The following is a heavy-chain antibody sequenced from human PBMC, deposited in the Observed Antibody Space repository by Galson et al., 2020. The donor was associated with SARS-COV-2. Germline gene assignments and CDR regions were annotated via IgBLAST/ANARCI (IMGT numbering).Heavy chain of an antibody. CDR2: ISYEGSNK. CDR3: AKGTTMVRGVIID. J-gene: IGHJ4*02. D-gene: IGHD3-10*01. V-gene: IGHV3-30*18. Sequence: TGGSLRLSCAASGFTFSSYRMHWVRQAPGKGLEWVAVISYEGSNKYYADSVKGRFTISRDNSKTTLYLQMNSLRAEDTAVYYCAKGTTMVRGVIIDWGQGTLVIVPS. CDR1: GFTFSSYR.